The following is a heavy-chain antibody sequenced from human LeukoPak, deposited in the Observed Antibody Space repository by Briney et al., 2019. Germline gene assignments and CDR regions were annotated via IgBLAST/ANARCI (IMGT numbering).Heavy chain of an antibody. J-gene: IGHJ4*02. CDR2: IYTTGST. CDR3: ARDLAYGSGMGYFDY. Sequence: PSETLSLTCTASGGSISSYYWSWIRQPAGKGLEWIGRIYTTGSTNYNPSLKSRVTMSVDTSKNQFSLKLSSVTAADTAVYYCARDLAYGSGMGYFDYWGQGTLVTVSS. V-gene: IGHV4-4*07. D-gene: IGHD3-10*01. CDR1: GGSISSYY.